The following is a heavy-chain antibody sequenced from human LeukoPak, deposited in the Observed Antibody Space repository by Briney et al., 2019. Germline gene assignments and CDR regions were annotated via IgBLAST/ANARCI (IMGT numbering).Heavy chain of an antibody. CDR2: IYYSGST. CDR3: ARVVATVTTIERHFDY. V-gene: IGHV4-31*03. D-gene: IGHD4-17*01. CDR1: GGSISSGGHY. Sequence: SQTLSLTCTVSGGSISSGGHYWSWIRQHPGKGLEWIGYIYYSGSTYYNPSLKSRVTISVDTSKNQFSLKLSSVTAADTAVYYCARVVATVTTIERHFDYWGQGTLVTVSS. J-gene: IGHJ4*02.